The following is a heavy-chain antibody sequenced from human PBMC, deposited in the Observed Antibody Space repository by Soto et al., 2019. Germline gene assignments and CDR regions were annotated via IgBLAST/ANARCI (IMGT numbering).Heavy chain of an antibody. D-gene: IGHD6-19*01. Sequence: SETLSLTCTVSGGSISSSGYYWGWIRQPPGKGLEWIGTIFYSGSTYYNPSLKSRVTISVDTSRNQFSLKLSSVTAADTAVYYCARGKMDIEVAGLWGQGTLVTVSS. V-gene: IGHV4-39*01. J-gene: IGHJ4*02. CDR1: GGSISSSGYY. CDR3: ARGKMDIEVAGL. CDR2: IFYSGST.